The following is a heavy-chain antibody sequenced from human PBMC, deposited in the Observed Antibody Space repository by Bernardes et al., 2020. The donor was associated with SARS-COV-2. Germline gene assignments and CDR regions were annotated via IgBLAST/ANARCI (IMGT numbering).Heavy chain of an antibody. CDR3: ARDLGMSWFDP. D-gene: IGHD3-16*01. J-gene: IGHJ5*02. Sequence: SVELSCKASGGTFSSSCINWVRQAPGQGLEWMGSIIPVLGTTNYAQKFEGRVTITADESTNTGYMELRGLRSADTGMYNCARDLGMSWFDPWGQGTLVIVSS. CDR1: GGTFSSSC. CDR2: IIPVLGTT. V-gene: IGHV1-69*11.